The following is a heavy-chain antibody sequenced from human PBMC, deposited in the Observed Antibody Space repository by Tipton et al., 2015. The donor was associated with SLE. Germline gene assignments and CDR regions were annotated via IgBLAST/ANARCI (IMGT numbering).Heavy chain of an antibody. Sequence: SLRLSCAASGFTFSSYAMHWVRQAPGKGLEWVAVISYDGSNKYYADSVKGRFTISRDNVKNMLSLQMDSLRAEDTAVYYCARSYFHDSSPDYWGQGTLVTVSS. CDR3: ARSYFHDSSPDY. CDR2: ISYDGSNK. V-gene: IGHV3-30*04. J-gene: IGHJ4*02. D-gene: IGHD3-22*01. CDR1: GFTFSSYA.